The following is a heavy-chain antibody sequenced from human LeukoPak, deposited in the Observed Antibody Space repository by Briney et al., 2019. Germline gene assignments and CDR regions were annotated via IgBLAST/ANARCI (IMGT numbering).Heavy chain of an antibody. CDR2: IIPILGIA. V-gene: IGHV1-69*04. CDR1: GGTFSSYA. Sequence: ASVKVSCKASGGTFSSYAISWVRQAPGQGLEWMGRIIPILGIANYAQKFQGRVTITADKSTSTAYMELSSLRSEDTAVYYCARELPLEAFCSGGRCGMDVWGQGTTVTVSS. D-gene: IGHD2-15*01. CDR3: ARELPLEAFCSGGRCGMDV. J-gene: IGHJ6*02.